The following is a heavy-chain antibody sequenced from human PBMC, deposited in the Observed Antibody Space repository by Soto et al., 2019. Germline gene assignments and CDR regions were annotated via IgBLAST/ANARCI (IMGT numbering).Heavy chain of an antibody. CDR2: IYYSGST. CDR1: GGSISSSSYY. V-gene: IGHV4-39*01. J-gene: IGHJ6*03. D-gene: IGHD3-10*01. CDR3: ARGGSGSYKLPPHYYYYYMDV. Sequence: QLQLQESGPGLVKPSETLSLTCTVSGGSISSSSYYWGWIRQPPGKGLEWIGSIYYSGSTYYNPSLKSRVTISVDTSKNQFSLKLSSVTAADTAVYYCARGGSGSYKLPPHYYYYYMDVWGKGTTVTVSS.